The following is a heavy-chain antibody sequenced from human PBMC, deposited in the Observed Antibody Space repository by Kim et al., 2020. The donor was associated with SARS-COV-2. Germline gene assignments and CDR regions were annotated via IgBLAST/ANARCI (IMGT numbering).Heavy chain of an antibody. D-gene: IGHD5-12*01. CDR2: INHSGST. V-gene: IGHV4-34*01. J-gene: IGHJ4*02. CDR3: ARDGGAVATILDY. Sequence: SETLSLTCAVYGGSFSGYYWSWIRQPPGKGLEWIGEINHSGSTNYNPSLKSRVTISVDTSKNQFSLKLSSVTAADTAVYYCARDGGAVATILDYWGQGTLVTVSS. CDR1: GGSFSGYY.